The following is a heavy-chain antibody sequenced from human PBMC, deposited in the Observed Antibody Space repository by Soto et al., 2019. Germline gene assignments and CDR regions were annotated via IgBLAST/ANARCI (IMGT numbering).Heavy chain of an antibody. CDR3: ASLVTYYDFWSGCPPDRIDY. V-gene: IGHV4-39*01. CDR1: GGSISSSSYY. J-gene: IGHJ4*02. CDR2: IYYSGST. D-gene: IGHD3-3*01. Sequence: SETLSLTCTVSGGSISSSSYYWGWIRQPPGKGLEWIGSIYYSGSTYYNPSLKSRVTISVDTSKNQFSLKLSSVTAADTAVYYCASLVTYYDFWSGCPPDRIDYWGQGTLVTVSS.